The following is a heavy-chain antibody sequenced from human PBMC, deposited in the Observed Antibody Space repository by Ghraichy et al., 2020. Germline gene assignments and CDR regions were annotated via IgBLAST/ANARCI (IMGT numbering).Heavy chain of an antibody. CDR2: ISSSSSYI. V-gene: IGHV3-21*01. D-gene: IGHD6-13*01. CDR3: ARSWVSSSSGWFDP. CDR1: GFTFSSYS. Sequence: GGSLRLSCAASGFTFSSYSMNWVRQAPGKGLEWVSSISSSSSYIYYADSVKGRFTISRDNAKNSLYLQMNSLRAEDTAVYYCARSWVSSSSGWFDPWGQGTLVTVSS. J-gene: IGHJ5*02.